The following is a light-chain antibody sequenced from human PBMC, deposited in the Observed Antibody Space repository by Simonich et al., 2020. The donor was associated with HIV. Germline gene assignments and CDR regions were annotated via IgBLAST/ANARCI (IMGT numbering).Light chain of an antibody. CDR1: SGSIASNY. J-gene: IGLJ3*02. CDR2: EDN. V-gene: IGLV6-57*03. CDR3: QSYDISSWV. Sequence: NFMLTQPHSVSESPGKTVTISCTRSSGSIASNYVQWYQQRPGSAPTTVIYEDNQRPSGVPSRFSGSIDSSSNSASLTISGLKTEDEADYYCQSYDISSWVFGGGTKLTVL.